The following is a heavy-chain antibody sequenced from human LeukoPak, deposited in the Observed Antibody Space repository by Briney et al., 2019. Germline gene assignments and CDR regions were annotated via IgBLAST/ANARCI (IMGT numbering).Heavy chain of an antibody. D-gene: IGHD5-12*01. CDR3: ARDQSRGYGFDY. CDR1: GYSFSNND. Sequence: ASVKVSCKASGYSFSNNDINWVRQTTGQGLEWMGWMSPNSGNTGYAQKFQGRITMTKNTSISTAYMELSSLRSEDTAVYYCARDQSRGYGFDYWGQGTLVTDSS. V-gene: IGHV1-8*01. CDR2: MSPNSGNT. J-gene: IGHJ4*02.